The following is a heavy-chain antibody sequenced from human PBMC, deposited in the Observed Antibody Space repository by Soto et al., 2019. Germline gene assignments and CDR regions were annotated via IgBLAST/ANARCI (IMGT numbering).Heavy chain of an antibody. CDR1: GFTFSSYA. Sequence: PGGSLRLSCAASGFTFSSYAMSWVRQAPGKGLEWVSAISGSGGSTYYADSVKGRFTISRDNSKNTLYLQMNSLRAEDTAVYYCAKDNRSWYSPYYFAYWGQGTLVTVSS. CDR3: AKDNRSWYSPYYFAY. V-gene: IGHV3-23*01. J-gene: IGHJ4*02. CDR2: ISGSGGST. D-gene: IGHD6-13*01.